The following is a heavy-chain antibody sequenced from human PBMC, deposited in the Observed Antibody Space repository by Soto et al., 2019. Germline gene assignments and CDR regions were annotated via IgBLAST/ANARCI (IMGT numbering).Heavy chain of an antibody. CDR1: GFTFSSYA. Sequence: QVQLVESGGGVVQPGRSLRLSCAASGFTFSSYAMHWVRQAPGKGLEWVAVISYDGSNKYYADSVKGRFTISRDNSKNTLYLQMKSLRAEDTAVYYCARDSGSSSWYRRDYWGQGTLVTVSS. CDR2: ISYDGSNK. J-gene: IGHJ4*02. CDR3: ARDSGSSSWYRRDY. D-gene: IGHD6-13*01. V-gene: IGHV3-30-3*01.